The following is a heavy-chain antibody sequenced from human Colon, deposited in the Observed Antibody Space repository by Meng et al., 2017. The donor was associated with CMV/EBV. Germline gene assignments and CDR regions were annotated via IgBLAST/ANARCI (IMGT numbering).Heavy chain of an antibody. J-gene: IGHJ4*02. CDR1: GFTCSDCI. CDR3: AREPSFGDYDY. CDR2: MSHNGHNI. Sequence: CCEASGFTCSDCIVRWVRQAPGKGLEWVAAMSHNGHNIYYPDSVKGRFTISRDNSKNTVYLQMNSLRAGDTAMYYCAREPSFGDYDYWGQGTLVTVSS. V-gene: IGHV3-30-3*01. D-gene: IGHD4-17*01.